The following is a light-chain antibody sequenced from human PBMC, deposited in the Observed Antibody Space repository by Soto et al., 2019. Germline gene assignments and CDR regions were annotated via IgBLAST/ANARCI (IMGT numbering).Light chain of an antibody. CDR1: TGAVTSGHY. CDR3: LLHYSDSLA. Sequence: QAVVTQEPSLTVSPGGTVTLTCGSSTGAVTSGHYPYWFQQKPGQAPRTLIYDTSNKHSWTPARFSGSLLGGKAALTLSGAQPEDEADYYCLLHYSDSLAFGGGTKVTFL. J-gene: IGLJ2*01. CDR2: DTS. V-gene: IGLV7-46*01.